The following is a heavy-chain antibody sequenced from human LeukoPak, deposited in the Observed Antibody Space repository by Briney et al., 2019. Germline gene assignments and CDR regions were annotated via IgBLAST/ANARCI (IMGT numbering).Heavy chain of an antibody. Sequence: HGASLQISCQGSGYIFTSYWIGWVRQMPGKGLEWMGIIYPGDSDTRYSPSFQGQVTISADKSISTAYLQWSSLKASDTAMYYCARREGDYYGSGSYYEPWGQGTLVTVSS. CDR1: GYIFTSYW. J-gene: IGHJ5*02. D-gene: IGHD3-10*01. CDR2: IYPGDSDT. V-gene: IGHV5-51*01. CDR3: ARREGDYYGSGSYYEP.